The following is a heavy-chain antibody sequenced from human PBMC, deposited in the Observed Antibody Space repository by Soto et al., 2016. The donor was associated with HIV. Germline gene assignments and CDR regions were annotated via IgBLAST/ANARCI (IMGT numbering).Heavy chain of an antibody. V-gene: IGHV1-18*01. CDR3: ARVSCSSTSCYYDY. D-gene: IGHD2-2*01. J-gene: IGHJ4*02. CDR2: ISTYNDNT. Sequence: QVQLVQSGAEVKKPGASVRVSCKASGYTFTSYGISWVRQAPGQGLEWMGWISTYNDNTNYAQKLQGRVTMTTDTSTSTAYMELRSLRSDDTAVYSCARVSCSSTSCYYDYWGQGTLVTVSS. CDR1: GYTFTSYG.